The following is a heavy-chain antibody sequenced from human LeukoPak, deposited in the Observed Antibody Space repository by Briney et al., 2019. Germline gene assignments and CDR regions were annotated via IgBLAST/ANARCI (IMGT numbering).Heavy chain of an antibody. V-gene: IGHV3-21*01. CDR1: GFTFSSYS. D-gene: IGHD2/OR15-2a*01. J-gene: IGHJ4*02. Sequence: IPGGSLRLSCAASGFTFSSYSMNWVRQAPGKGLEWVSPISSSHNFIYYADSVGGRFTSSRNNAKNSLSLQMHSLRAEDTAVYYCARGGPKVIGDRYYFDNWGQGTLVTVSS. CDR3: ARGGPKVIGDRYYFDN. CDR2: ISSSHNFI.